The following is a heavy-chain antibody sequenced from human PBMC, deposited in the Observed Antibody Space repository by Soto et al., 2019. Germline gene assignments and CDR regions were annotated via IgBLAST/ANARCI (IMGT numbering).Heavy chain of an antibody. J-gene: IGHJ4*02. V-gene: IGHV4-31*03. D-gene: IGHD3-10*01. CDR2: ICCSGST. CDR1: DGSISSGDYY. CDR3: ARGPYGSPNF. Sequence: SETLSLTCTVSDGSISSGDYYWSWIRQLPGKGLEWVGYICCSGSTYHNPPLKSRLTISIDTSKNQFSLKLSSVTAADTAVYFCARGPYGSPNFWAQGTLVTVSS.